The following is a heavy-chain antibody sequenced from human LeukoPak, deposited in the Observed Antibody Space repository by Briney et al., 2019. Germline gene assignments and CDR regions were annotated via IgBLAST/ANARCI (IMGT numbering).Heavy chain of an antibody. D-gene: IGHD4-17*01. CDR1: GFTFSSYA. CDR2: ISGSGGST. Sequence: GGSLRLSCAASGFTFSSYAMSWVRQAPGKGLEWVSAISGSGGSTYYADSVKGRFTISRDNSKNTLYLQMSSLRAEDTAVYYCAKVKRMGPAVYGDLFDYWGQGTLVTVSS. CDR3: AKVKRMGPAVYGDLFDY. J-gene: IGHJ4*02. V-gene: IGHV3-23*01.